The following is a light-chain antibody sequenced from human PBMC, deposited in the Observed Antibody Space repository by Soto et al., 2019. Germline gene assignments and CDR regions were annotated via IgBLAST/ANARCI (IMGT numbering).Light chain of an antibody. J-gene: IGKJ2*01. CDR1: HSISSF. CDR2: GAS. V-gene: IGKV1-39*01. Sequence: DFPLTQSPSSLSASVGDRVTITCRASHSISSFLNWYQQKPGKAPRLLIYGASSLQRGVPSRFSGSGSGTEFTLTISSLQPEDFATYYCQHLSNSLMSTFGQGTHLEIK. CDR3: QHLSNSLMST.